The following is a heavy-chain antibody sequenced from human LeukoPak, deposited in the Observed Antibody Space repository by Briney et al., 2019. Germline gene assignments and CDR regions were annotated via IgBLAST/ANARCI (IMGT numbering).Heavy chain of an antibody. D-gene: IGHD6-13*01. Sequence: ASVKVSCKASGYTFTSYDINWVRQATGQGIEWMGWVKPNSGNTGYAQKFQGRVTMTRNTSISTAYMELSSLRSEDTAVYYCARHGEIAAAGYYYYYMDVWGKGTTVTVSS. J-gene: IGHJ6*03. CDR2: VKPNSGNT. V-gene: IGHV1-8*01. CDR3: ARHGEIAAAGYYYYYMDV. CDR1: GYTFTSYD.